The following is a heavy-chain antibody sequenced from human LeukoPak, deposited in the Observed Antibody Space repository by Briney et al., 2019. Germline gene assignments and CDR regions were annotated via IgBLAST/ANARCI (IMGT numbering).Heavy chain of an antibody. CDR1: GFTFSSYA. D-gene: IGHD6-19*01. J-gene: IGHJ4*02. CDR2: ISGSGGST. Sequence: GGSLRLSCAASGFTFSSYAMSWVRQAPGKGLEWVSAISGSGGSTYYADSVKGRFTISRDNSKNTLYLQMNSLRAEDTAVYYCAKQPTIHSSGWYGVDYWGQGTLVTVSS. V-gene: IGHV3-23*01. CDR3: AKQPTIHSSGWYGVDY.